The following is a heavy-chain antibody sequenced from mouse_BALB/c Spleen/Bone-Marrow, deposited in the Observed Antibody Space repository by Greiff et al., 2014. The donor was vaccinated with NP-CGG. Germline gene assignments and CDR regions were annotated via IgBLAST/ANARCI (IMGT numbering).Heavy chain of an antibody. Sequence: VQLQESGSVLVRPGASVKLSCKASGYTFTNSWIHWAKQRPGQGLEWIGEIHPNSGNTNYNEKFKGKATLTVDTSSSTAYADLSSLTSEDSAVYYCARPHKFAYYFDYWGQGTTLTVSS. V-gene: IGHV1S130*01. J-gene: IGHJ2*01. CDR1: GYTFTNSW. CDR2: IHPNSGNT. CDR3: ARPHKFAYYFDY.